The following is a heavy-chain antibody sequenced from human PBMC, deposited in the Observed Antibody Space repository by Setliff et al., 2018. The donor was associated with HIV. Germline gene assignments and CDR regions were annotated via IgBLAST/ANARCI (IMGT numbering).Heavy chain of an antibody. CDR3: ARENGRTNYYYYYGMDV. V-gene: IGHV4-61*02. J-gene: IGHJ6*02. Sequence: SETLSLTCTVSGGSISSGTYYWSWVRQPAGKGLEWIGRIYTSGSTNYNPSLKSRATISLDTSKNQFSLKLSSVTAADTAVYYCARENGRTNYYYYYGMDVWGQGTTVTVSS. CDR2: IYTSGST. CDR1: GGSISSGTYY.